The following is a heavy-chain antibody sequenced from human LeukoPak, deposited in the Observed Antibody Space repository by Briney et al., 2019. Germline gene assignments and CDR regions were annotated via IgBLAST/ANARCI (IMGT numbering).Heavy chain of an antibody. CDR1: GYTFTGYY. D-gene: IGHD4-17*01. Sequence: ASVKVSCKASGYTFTGYYIHWVRQAPGQGLEWMGWINPNNGDTNFAQKFQGRVTMTRDTSISTVYMELSRLRSDDTAVYYCARNSWVRDQDYGDYVGPNAFDIWGQGTMVTVSS. J-gene: IGHJ3*02. V-gene: IGHV1-2*02. CDR3: ARNSWVRDQDYGDYVGPNAFDI. CDR2: INPNNGDT.